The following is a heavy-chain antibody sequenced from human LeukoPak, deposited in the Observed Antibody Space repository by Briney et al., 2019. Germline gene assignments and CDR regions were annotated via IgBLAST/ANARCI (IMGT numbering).Heavy chain of an antibody. CDR1: GFTFDDYA. CDR2: ISWNSGST. J-gene: IGHJ4*02. V-gene: IGHV3-43D*03. CDR3: AKGGTSSGIGY. D-gene: IGHD1-26*01. Sequence: GRSLRLPCAASGFTFDDYAMHWVRQAPGKGLEWVSGISWNSGSTYYADSVKGRFTISRDNSKNSLYLQMNSLRAEDTALYYCAKGGTSSGIGYWGQGTLVTVSS.